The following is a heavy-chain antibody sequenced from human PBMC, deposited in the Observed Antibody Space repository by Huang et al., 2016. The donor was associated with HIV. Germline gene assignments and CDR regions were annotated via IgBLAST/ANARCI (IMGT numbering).Heavy chain of an antibody. Sequence: QITLKESGPTLVKPTQTLTLTCTFSGFSLTTSGVGVGWIRQPPGQALEWLALIYWNEGKTYSPALKSRRTITQDTNNNQAVPTVTNMDPVDTATYFCAYTNYYDTSGSPFGFWGQGTLVTVSS. V-gene: IGHV2-5*01. CDR1: GFSLTTSGVG. CDR3: AYTNYYDTSGSPFGF. J-gene: IGHJ4*02. D-gene: IGHD3-22*01. CDR2: IYWNEGK.